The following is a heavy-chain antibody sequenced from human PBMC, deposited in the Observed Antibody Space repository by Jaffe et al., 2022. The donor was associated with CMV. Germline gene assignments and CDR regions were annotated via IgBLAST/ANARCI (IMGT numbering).Heavy chain of an antibody. CDR3: ARVVPTYYTSHTDP. CDR2: ISGSGEST. Sequence: EVQLLESGGGLIQPGGSLRLSCAASGFTFNTYAMTWVRQAPGKGLEWVSGISGSGESTYYADSAKGRFTVSRDSSKNTVYLHMNSLRVEDTAVYYCARVVPTYYTSHTDPWGQGTLVTVSS. CDR1: GFTFNTYA. V-gene: IGHV3-23*01. D-gene: IGHD3-3*01. J-gene: IGHJ5*02.